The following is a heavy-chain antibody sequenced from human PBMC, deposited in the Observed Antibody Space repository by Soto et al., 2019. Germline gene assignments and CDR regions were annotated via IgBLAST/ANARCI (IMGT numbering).Heavy chain of an antibody. CDR2: IWYDGSNK. D-gene: IGHD4-17*01. Sequence: GGSLRLSCAASGFTFSTYSMNWVRQAPGKGLEWVAVIWYDGSNKYYADSVKGRFTISRDNSKNTLYLQMNSLRAEDTAVYYCARDPLPDDYRDYESLVGYYGMDVWGQGTTVTVSS. CDR1: GFTFSTYS. V-gene: IGHV3-33*08. CDR3: ARDPLPDDYRDYESLVGYYGMDV. J-gene: IGHJ6*02.